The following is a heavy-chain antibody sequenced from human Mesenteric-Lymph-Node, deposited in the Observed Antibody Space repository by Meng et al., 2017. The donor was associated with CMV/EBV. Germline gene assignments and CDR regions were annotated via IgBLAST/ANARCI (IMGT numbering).Heavy chain of an antibody. J-gene: IGHJ4*02. V-gene: IGHV3-20*04. Sequence: GESLKISCAASGFTFDDYGMSWVRQAPGKGLEWVCGVNWNGGDTACGDSVKGRFTISRDNAKNSVYLQMNSLRAEDTALYYCARDSGVKFSYFDYWGQGALVTVSS. CDR2: VNWNGGDT. CDR1: GFTFDDYG. D-gene: IGHD1-26*01. CDR3: ARDSGVKFSYFDY.